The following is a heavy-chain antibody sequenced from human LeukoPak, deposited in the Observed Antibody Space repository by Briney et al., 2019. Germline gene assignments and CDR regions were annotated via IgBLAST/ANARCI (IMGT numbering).Heavy chain of an antibody. D-gene: IGHD3-3*01. V-gene: IGHV3-23*01. Sequence: GGSLRLSCAASGFTFSSYAMSWVRQAPGKGLEWVSAISGSGGSTYYADSVKGRFTISRDNSKNTLYLQMNSLRAEDTAVYYCAKDRPIYDFWSGYYTSDFDYWGQGTPVTVSS. CDR3: AKDRPIYDFWSGYYTSDFDY. J-gene: IGHJ4*02. CDR2: ISGSGGST. CDR1: GFTFSSYA.